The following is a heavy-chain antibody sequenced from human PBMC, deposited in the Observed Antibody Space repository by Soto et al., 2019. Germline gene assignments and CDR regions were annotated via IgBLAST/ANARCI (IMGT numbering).Heavy chain of an antibody. CDR2: ISYDGSNK. V-gene: IGHV3-30*18. J-gene: IGHJ4*02. D-gene: IGHD6-19*01. CDR3: AKGRAGSGWYYFDY. Sequence: QVQLVESGGGVVQPGRSLRLSCAASGFTFSSYGMHWVRQAPGKGLEWVAVISYDGSNKYYADSVKGRFTISRDNSKNTLYLQMNSLRAEDTAVYYCAKGRAGSGWYYFDYWGQGTPVTVSS. CDR1: GFTFSSYG.